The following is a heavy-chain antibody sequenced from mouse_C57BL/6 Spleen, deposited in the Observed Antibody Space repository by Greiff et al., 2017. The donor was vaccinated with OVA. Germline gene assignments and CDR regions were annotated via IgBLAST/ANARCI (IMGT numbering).Heavy chain of an antibody. CDR1: GYAFSSYW. V-gene: IGHV1-80*01. J-gene: IGHJ4*01. CDR2: IYPGDGDT. Sequence: QVQLQQSGAELVKPGASVKISCKASGYAFSSYWMNWVKQRPGKGLEWIGQIYPGDGDTNYNGKFKGKATLTADKSSSTAYMQLSSLTSEDSAVYFCARWPGRDYAMDYWGQGTSVTVSS. CDR3: ARWPGRDYAMDY.